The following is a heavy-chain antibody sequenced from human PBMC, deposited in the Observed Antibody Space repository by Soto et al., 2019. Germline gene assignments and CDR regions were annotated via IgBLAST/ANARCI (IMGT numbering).Heavy chain of an antibody. CDR1: GGSLSDYF. V-gene: IGHV4-34*01. J-gene: IGHJ6*02. D-gene: IGHD2-2*03. Sequence: SETLSLTCVVSGGSLSDYFWSWIRQPPGMALEWIGEINHLGSINYNPSLKSRVTISVDTSKNQFSLKLSSVTAADTAVYYCARRGWMTYYYYGMDVWGQGTTVTVSS. CDR3: ARRGWMTYYYYGMDV. CDR2: INHLGSI.